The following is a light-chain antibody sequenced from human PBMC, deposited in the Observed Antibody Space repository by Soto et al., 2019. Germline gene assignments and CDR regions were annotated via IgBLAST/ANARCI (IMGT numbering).Light chain of an antibody. V-gene: IGKV1-5*01. CDR3: QQYSSYWT. Sequence: MTQSASCLSASVGDGINIXCRASREIGSYFTWYQQISGKAPTHLIYSASNLEIGVTSMFSGSGYGKEFNITISSLQPDDFATYECQQYSSYWTFAQGTKVDIK. J-gene: IGKJ1*01. CDR2: SAS. CDR1: REIGSY.